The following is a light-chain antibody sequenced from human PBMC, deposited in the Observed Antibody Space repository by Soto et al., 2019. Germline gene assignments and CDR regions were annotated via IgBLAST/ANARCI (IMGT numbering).Light chain of an antibody. J-gene: IGKJ1*01. Sequence: EIVMTQSPDTLSVSPGERASLSCRASQSVMTKLAWYQKKPGQAPRLLMYSASIRATGIPARFSGSGSGTEFSLTISSLQPEDFAIYYCQQHSDWPPWTFGQGTKVDI. CDR3: QQHSDWPPWT. V-gene: IGKV3-15*01. CDR1: QSVMTK. CDR2: SAS.